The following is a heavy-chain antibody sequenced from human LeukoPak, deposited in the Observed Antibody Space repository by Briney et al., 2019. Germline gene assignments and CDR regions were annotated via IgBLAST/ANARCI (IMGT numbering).Heavy chain of an antibody. CDR2: IRYDGSNK. J-gene: IGHJ3*02. CDR3: ARTVVVVSLDAFDI. CDR1: GFTFSSYG. Sequence: GRSLRLSCAASGFTFSSYGMHWVRQAPGKGLEWVAFIRYDGSNKYYADSVKGRFTISRDNSKNTLYLQMNSLRAEDTAVYYCARTVVVVSLDAFDIWGQGTMVTVSS. V-gene: IGHV3-30*02. D-gene: IGHD3-22*01.